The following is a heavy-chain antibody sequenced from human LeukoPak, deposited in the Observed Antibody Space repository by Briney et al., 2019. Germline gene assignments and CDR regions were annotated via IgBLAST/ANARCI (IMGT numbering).Heavy chain of an antibody. D-gene: IGHD6-6*01. CDR1: GFTFSSYE. V-gene: IGHV3-48*03. Sequence: GGSLRLSCAVSGFTFSSYEMNWVRQAPGEGLEWVSYISGRGSSIYYADSVKGRFTTSRDNPKNSLYLQMNSLRAEDTAIYYCAREYASSSVNVFDYWGPGTLVTVSS. J-gene: IGHJ4*02. CDR3: AREYASSSVNVFDY. CDR2: ISGRGSSI.